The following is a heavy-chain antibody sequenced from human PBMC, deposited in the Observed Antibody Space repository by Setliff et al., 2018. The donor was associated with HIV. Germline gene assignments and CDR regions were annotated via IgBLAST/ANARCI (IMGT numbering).Heavy chain of an antibody. CDR3: ARAGYYGSTSYWEYFQH. CDR1: GGSISSHY. D-gene: IGHD3-22*01. V-gene: IGHV4-59*11. Sequence: PSETLSLTCTVSGGSISSHYWSWIRQPPGKGLEWIGSIYYNGITNYNPSLKSRVTVSVDTSKNQFSLELSSVTAADTAVYYCARAGYYGSTSYWEYFQHWGQGTLVTVSS. CDR2: IYYNGIT. J-gene: IGHJ1*01.